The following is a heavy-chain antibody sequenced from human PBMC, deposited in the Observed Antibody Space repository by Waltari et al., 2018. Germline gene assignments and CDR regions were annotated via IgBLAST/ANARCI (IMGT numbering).Heavy chain of an antibody. CDR2: IIPRGDIT. J-gene: IGHJ4*02. CDR3: ATPAHDYWSGYPPFDY. Sequence: QVQLVQSGAEVKKPGSSVKVSCKASGGTFNNYAITWVRQAPGQGLEWVGGIIPRGDITKYAQKFQDRVTITADKSTSTAYMDLSGLRSEDTAVYYCATPAHDYWSGYPPFDYWGQGTLVTVTS. V-gene: IGHV1-69*10. CDR1: GGTFNNYA. D-gene: IGHD3-3*01.